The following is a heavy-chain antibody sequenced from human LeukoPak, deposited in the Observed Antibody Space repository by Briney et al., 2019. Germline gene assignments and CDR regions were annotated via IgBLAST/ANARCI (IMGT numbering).Heavy chain of an antibody. CDR3: AREGDGYNSPIDY. J-gene: IGHJ4*02. V-gene: IGHV3-21*01. D-gene: IGHD5-24*01. CDR1: GFTLSTYS. CDR2: ISSSSLYI. Sequence: GGSLRLSCAASGFTLSTYSLNWVRQAPGKGLEWVSSISSSSLYIYYADSVKGRFTISRDNAKNSLFLQMNRLRAEDTAVYYCAREGDGYNSPIDYWGQGTLVTVSS.